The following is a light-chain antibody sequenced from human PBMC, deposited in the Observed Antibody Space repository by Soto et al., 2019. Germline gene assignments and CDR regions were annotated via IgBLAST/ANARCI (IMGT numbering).Light chain of an antibody. Sequence: QSALTQPRSVSGSLGQSVTISCTGTSSDVGGYNYVSWYQQHPGKAPKLMIYDVNKRPSGVPDRFSGSKSGNTASLTISGLQAEDEADYCCGSYAGSNTWVFGGGTKLTVL. J-gene: IGLJ3*02. V-gene: IGLV2-11*01. CDR1: SSDVGGYNY. CDR2: DVN. CDR3: GSYAGSNTWV.